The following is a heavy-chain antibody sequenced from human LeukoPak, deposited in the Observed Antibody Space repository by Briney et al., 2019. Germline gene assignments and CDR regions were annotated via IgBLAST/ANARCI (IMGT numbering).Heavy chain of an antibody. Sequence: PGGSLRLSCAASGFTFSSYSMNWVRRAPGKGLEWVSYISSGSTYMYYADSLKGRFTISRDNAKSSLYLQMNSLRAEDTAVYYCARDRKAARPGPFDIWGQGTMVTVSS. CDR1: GFTFSSYS. D-gene: IGHD6-6*01. CDR3: ARDRKAARPGPFDI. J-gene: IGHJ3*02. CDR2: ISSGSTYM. V-gene: IGHV3-21*01.